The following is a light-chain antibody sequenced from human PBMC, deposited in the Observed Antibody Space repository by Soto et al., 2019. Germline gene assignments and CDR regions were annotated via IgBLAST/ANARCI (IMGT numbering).Light chain of an antibody. CDR1: SSDVGSYNL. V-gene: IGLV2-23*01. CDR3: CSYAGSNTYVV. Sequence: QSSLTQPASVSGSPGQSITISCTGTSSDVGSYNLVSWYRHHPGKAPKLMIFEGSQRPSGVSDRFSGSKSGNTASLTISGLQAEDEADYYCCSYAGSNTYVVFGGGTKVTVL. CDR2: EGS. J-gene: IGLJ2*01.